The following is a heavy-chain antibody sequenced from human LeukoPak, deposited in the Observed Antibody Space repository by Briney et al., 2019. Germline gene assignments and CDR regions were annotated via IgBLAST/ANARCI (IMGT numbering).Heavy chain of an antibody. Sequence: PSEALSLTCAVYGGSFSGHYWSWIRQPPGKGLEWIGEINHSGSTNYNPSLKSRVTISVDTSKNQFSLKLSSVTAADTAVYYCARGRDDSSGPTGGDYYFDYWGQGTLVTVSS. CDR2: INHSGST. CDR3: ARGRDDSSGPTGGDYYFDY. CDR1: GGSFSGHY. V-gene: IGHV4-34*01. D-gene: IGHD3-22*01. J-gene: IGHJ4*02.